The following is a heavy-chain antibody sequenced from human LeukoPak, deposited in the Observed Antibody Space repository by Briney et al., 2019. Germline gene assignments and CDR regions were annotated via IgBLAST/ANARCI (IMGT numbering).Heavy chain of an antibody. CDR3: ARELSYYDSSGYYNRHWYFDL. D-gene: IGHD3-22*01. J-gene: IGHJ2*01. CDR1: GGSVSSGSYY. CDR2: IYYSGST. V-gene: IGHV4-61*01. Sequence: SETLSLTCTVSGGSVSSGSYYWSWIRQPPGKGLEWIVYIYYSGSTNYNPSLKSRVTISVDTSKNQFSLKLSSVTAADTAVYYCARELSYYDSSGYYNRHWYFDLWGRGTLVTVSS.